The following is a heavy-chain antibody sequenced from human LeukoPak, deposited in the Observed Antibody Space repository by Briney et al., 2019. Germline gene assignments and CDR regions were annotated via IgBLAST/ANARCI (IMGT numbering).Heavy chain of an antibody. CDR2: IYYSGST. J-gene: IGHJ4*02. V-gene: IGHV4-39*01. CDR1: GGSISSSSYY. Sequence: PSETLSLTCTVSGGSISSSSYYWGWIRQPPGKGLEWIGSIYYSGSTYYNPSLKSRVTISVDTSKNQFSLKLSSVTAADTAVYYCARWIVSGFDHWGQGTLVTVSS. CDR3: ARWIVSGFDH. D-gene: IGHD3-16*02.